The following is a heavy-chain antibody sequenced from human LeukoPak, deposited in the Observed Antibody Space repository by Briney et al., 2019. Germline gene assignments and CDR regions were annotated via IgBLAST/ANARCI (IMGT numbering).Heavy chain of an antibody. CDR3: STTTRGWYGVGDH. V-gene: IGHV4-39*01. Sequence: SETLSLTCTVSGGSISSSSYYWGWIRQPPGKGLEWIGGIYYGGSTYYNPSLKSRLTISADTSKNQFSLRVTSVTAADTAVYYCSTTTRGWYGVGDHWGQGALVTVSS. D-gene: IGHD6-19*01. CDR1: GGSISSSSYY. J-gene: IGHJ4*02. CDR2: IYYGGST.